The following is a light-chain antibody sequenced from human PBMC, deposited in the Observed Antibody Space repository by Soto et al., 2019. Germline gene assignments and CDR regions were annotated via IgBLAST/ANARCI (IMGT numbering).Light chain of an antibody. CDR3: TSYAGTDSVFYV. J-gene: IGLJ1*01. V-gene: IGLV2-8*01. CDR2: EVR. CDR1: SSDVGAYNY. Sequence: QSALTQPPSASGSPGQSVTISCTGTSSDVGAYNYVSWYQQLPGKAPKLIMYEVRKRPSGVPDRFSGSKSGNTASLTVSGLQAEDEADYYCTSYAGTDSVFYVFGTGTKLTVL.